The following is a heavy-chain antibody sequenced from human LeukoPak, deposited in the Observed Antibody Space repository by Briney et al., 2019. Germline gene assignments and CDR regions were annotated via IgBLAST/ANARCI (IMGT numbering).Heavy chain of an antibody. CDR3: ATTTSGSYYFDY. CDR1: GYTFTGYY. Sequence: ASVKVSCKASGYTFTGYYMHWVRQAPGQGLEWMGGFDPEDGETIYAQKFQGRVTMTEDTSTDTAYMELSSLRSEDTAVYYCATTTSGSYYFDYWGQGTLVTVSS. CDR2: FDPEDGET. J-gene: IGHJ4*02. D-gene: IGHD1-26*01. V-gene: IGHV1-24*01.